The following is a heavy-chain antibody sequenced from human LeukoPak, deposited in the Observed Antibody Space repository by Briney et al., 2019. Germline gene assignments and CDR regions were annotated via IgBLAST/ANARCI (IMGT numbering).Heavy chain of an antibody. J-gene: IGHJ4*02. V-gene: IGHV4-34*01. Sequence: SGTLSFTCAVYGGSFSAYYWSWIRQSPGKGLEWIGEINHSGGTNYNPSLKSRVTILVDTSQNQFSLKLSSVTAADTAVYYCATERRYSSGRWDYYFDNWGQGTLVTVSS. CDR3: ATERRYSSGRWDYYFDN. CDR1: GGSFSAYY. D-gene: IGHD6-19*01. CDR2: INHSGGT.